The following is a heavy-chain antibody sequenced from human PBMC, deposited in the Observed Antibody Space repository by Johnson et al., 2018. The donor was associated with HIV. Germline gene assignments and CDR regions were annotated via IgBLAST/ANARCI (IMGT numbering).Heavy chain of an antibody. V-gene: IGHV3-30*02. CDR3: AKGHYYDSSDYYNQRYAVDI. Sequence: QVQLVESGGGLVKPGGSLRLSCAASGFTFSSYGMHWVRQAPGKGLEWVAFIRYDGSNKYYADSVKGRFTISRDNSKNTLYLQMNSLRAEDTAVYYCAKGHYYDSSDYYNQRYAVDIWGQGTMVTVSS. D-gene: IGHD3-22*01. CDR1: GFTFSSYG. J-gene: IGHJ3*02. CDR2: IRYDGSNK.